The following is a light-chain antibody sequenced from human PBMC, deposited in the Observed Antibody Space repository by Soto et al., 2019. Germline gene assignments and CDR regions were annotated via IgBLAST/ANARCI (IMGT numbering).Light chain of an antibody. J-gene: IGKJ1*01. CDR3: QQRSNWRT. Sequence: EIVLTQSPGTLSLSPGERATLSCRASQNVGSSLAWYQQKPGQAPRFLMYDASNRATGIPARFSGSGSGTDFTLTISSLEPEDFAVYFCQQRSNWRTFGQGTKVDIK. V-gene: IGKV3-11*01. CDR1: QNVGSS. CDR2: DAS.